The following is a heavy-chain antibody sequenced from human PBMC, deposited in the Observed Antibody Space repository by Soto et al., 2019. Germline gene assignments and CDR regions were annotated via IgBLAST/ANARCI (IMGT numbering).Heavy chain of an antibody. Sequence: PGGSLRVSCAASGFSLSSYSMHWVRQAPGKGLEWVAVIWYDGSNKYYADSVKGRFTISRDNSKNTLYLQMNSLRAEDTAVYYFARVVAVAPEYWGQGAVVTVSS. CDR2: IWYDGSNK. CDR3: ARVVAVAPEY. V-gene: IGHV3-33*01. D-gene: IGHD6-19*01. J-gene: IGHJ4*02. CDR1: GFSLSSYS.